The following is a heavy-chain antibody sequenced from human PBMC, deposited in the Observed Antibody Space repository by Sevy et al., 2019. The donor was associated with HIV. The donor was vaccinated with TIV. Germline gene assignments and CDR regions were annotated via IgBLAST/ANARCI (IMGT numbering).Heavy chain of an antibody. J-gene: IGHJ4*02. Sequence: GGSLRLSCAASGFTFDTYAMHWVRQAPGKGLEWVSGINWIGAATGYADSARGRFTISRDNAKNSLFLNMNSLRPEDTAFYYCAKDMSRGGTRTGLDYWGQGTLVTVSS. V-gene: IGHV3-9*01. CDR1: GFTFDTYA. CDR2: INWIGAAT. CDR3: AKDMSRGGTRTGLDY. D-gene: IGHD1-7*01.